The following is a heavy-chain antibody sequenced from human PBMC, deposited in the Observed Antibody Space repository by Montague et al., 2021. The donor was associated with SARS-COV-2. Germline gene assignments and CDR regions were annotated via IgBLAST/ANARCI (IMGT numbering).Heavy chain of an antibody. CDR3: ARGPITVTTFYYYYGMDV. Sequence: SETLSLTCAVYGGSFSGYYWSWIRQPPGKGLEWIGEINHSGSTNYNPSLKSRVTISVDTSKNQFSLKLSSVTAADTAVYYCARGPITVTTFYYYYGMDVWGQGTTATVSS. CDR2: INHSGST. V-gene: IGHV4-34*01. CDR1: GGSFSGYY. J-gene: IGHJ6*02. D-gene: IGHD4-17*01.